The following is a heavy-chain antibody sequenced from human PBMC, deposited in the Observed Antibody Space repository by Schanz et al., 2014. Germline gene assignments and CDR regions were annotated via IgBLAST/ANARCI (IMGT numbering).Heavy chain of an antibody. CDR2: ISVYNHNK. Sequence: QIQLVQSGPEVKKPGATVKVSCKASGYIFINSGISWVRQAPGQGLEWMGWISVYNHNKEYDQKFQGRVTTTTDTSTSTAYMALTDLRSDDTAVYYCARDRRFFDRDDLYYFDSWGQGPLVTVSS. CDR1: GYIFINSG. CDR3: ARDRRFFDRDDLYYFDS. V-gene: IGHV1-18*01. J-gene: IGHJ4*02. D-gene: IGHD3-3*01.